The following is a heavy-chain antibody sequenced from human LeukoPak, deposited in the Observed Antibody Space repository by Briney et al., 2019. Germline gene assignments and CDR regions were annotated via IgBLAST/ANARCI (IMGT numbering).Heavy chain of an antibody. CDR2: IETDGSIT. V-gene: IGHV3-74*01. D-gene: IGHD2-15*01. CDR3: ARERHCSGHDQ. Sequence: GGSLRLSCAASGFTFSTYWMHWIRQAPGKGLVWVSRIETDGSITTYADSVKGRFTISRDNAKNTLYLQMNALRIEDTGVYYCARERHCSGHDQWGQGTLVTVSS. J-gene: IGHJ4*02. CDR1: GFTFSTYW.